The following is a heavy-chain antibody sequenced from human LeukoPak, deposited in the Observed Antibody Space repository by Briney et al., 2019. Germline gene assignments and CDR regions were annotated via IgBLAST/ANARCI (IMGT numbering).Heavy chain of an antibody. CDR3: ARDIPRYNWFDP. J-gene: IGHJ5*02. V-gene: IGHV1-18*04. CDR1: GYTFTSYG. Sequence: GASVKVSCKASGYTFTSYGISWVRQAPGQGLEWMGWISAYNGNTNYAQKLQGRVTMTTGTSTSTAYMELRNLRSDDTAVYYCARDIPRYNWFDPWGQGTLVTVSS. CDR2: ISAYNGNT.